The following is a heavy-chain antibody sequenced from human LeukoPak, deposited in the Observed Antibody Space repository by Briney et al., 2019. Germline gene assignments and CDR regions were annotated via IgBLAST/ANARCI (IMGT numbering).Heavy chain of an antibody. CDR2: ISGSGGST. CDR3: AKGYIVVVPAARLSNDAFDI. Sequence: GGSLRLSCAASGFTFSSTWMHWVRQAPGKGLEWVSAISGSGGSTYYADSVKGRFTISRDNSKNTLYLQMNSLRAEDTAVYYCAKGYIVVVPAARLSNDAFDIWGQGTMVTVSS. CDR1: GFTFSSTW. J-gene: IGHJ3*02. D-gene: IGHD2-2*01. V-gene: IGHV3-23*01.